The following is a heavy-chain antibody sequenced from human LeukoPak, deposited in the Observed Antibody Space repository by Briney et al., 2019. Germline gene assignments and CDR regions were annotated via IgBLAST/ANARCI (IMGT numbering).Heavy chain of an antibody. CDR1: GGSISSSNW. CDR3: ATISEYYDSSGLFDY. CDR2: IYHSGST. Sequence: SGTLSLTCAVSGGSISSSNWWSWVRQPPGKGLEWIGEIYHSGSTNYNPSLKSRVTISVDKSKNQFSLKLSSVTAADTAVYYCATISEYYDSSGLFDYGGQGTLVTVSS. J-gene: IGHJ4*02. V-gene: IGHV4-4*02. D-gene: IGHD3-22*01.